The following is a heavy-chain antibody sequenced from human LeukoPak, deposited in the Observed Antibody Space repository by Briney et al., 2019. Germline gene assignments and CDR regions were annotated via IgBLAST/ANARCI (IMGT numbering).Heavy chain of an antibody. Sequence: PSQTLSLTCAVSGGSISSGGYSWSWIRQPPGKGLEWIGYIYHSGSTYYNPSLKSRVTMSVDTPKNQFSLKMRSVTDADTAMYYCGRLAEPFAWGQGTLVTVSS. CDR1: GGSISSGGYS. J-gene: IGHJ1*01. CDR3: GRLAEPFA. CDR2: IYHSGST. D-gene: IGHD3-16*01. V-gene: IGHV4-30-2*01.